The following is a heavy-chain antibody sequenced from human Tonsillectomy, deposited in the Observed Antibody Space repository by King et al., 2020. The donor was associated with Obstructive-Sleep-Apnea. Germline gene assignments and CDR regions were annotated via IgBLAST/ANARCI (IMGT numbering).Heavy chain of an antibody. V-gene: IGHV3-30*18. Sequence: VQLVESGGGVVQPGRSLRLSCAASGFTFSSYGMHWVRQAPGKGLEWVAVISYDGSNKYYADSVKGRFTISRDNSKNTLYLQMNSLRAEDTAVYYCAKQTTVVTPYGMDVWGQGTTVTVSS. CDR1: GFTFSSYG. J-gene: IGHJ6*02. CDR2: ISYDGSNK. CDR3: AKQTTVVTPYGMDV. D-gene: IGHD4-23*01.